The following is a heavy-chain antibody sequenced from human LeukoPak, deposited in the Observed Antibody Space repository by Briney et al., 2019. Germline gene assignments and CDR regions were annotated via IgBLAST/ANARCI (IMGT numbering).Heavy chain of an antibody. V-gene: IGHV3-7*03. CDR3: AREDHSNYEY. CDR1: GFIFSNYW. CDR2: IKQDGTET. D-gene: IGHD4-11*01. J-gene: IGHJ4*02. Sequence: GGSLRLSCAASGFIFSNYWMSWVRQAPGKGLEWVASIKQDGTETHYVDSVRGRFTISKDNAKNSLYPQLDSLRAEDTAVYYCAREDHSNYEYWGQGALVTVSS.